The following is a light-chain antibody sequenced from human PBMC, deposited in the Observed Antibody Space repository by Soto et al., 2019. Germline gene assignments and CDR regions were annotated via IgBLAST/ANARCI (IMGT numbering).Light chain of an antibody. Sequence: EIVLTQSQVTLSLSPGERATLSCRASQSVRTYLAWYQVKPGQAPRLLIYDASRRASGVPARFSGSGSGTDFTLTISSLEPEDFAVYFCQQYLSSPRTFGQGTKVDIK. CDR1: QSVRTY. CDR3: QQYLSSPRT. V-gene: IGKV3-20*01. CDR2: DAS. J-gene: IGKJ1*01.